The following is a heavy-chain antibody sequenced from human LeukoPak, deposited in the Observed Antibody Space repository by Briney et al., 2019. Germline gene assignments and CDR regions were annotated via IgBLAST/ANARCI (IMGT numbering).Heavy chain of an antibody. CDR3: SKDTRKEYYDYVWGSYRSGVGAFDI. V-gene: IGHV3-9*01. D-gene: IGHD3-16*02. CDR1: GFTFDDYA. Sequence: GRSLRLSCVASGFTFDDYAMHWVRQAPGKGLEWVSDINWNSGSIDYADSVKGRFTISRDNAKNSLYLQMNSLRAEDTALYYCSKDTRKEYYDYVWGSYRSGVGAFDIWGQGTMVTVSS. J-gene: IGHJ3*02. CDR2: INWNSGSI.